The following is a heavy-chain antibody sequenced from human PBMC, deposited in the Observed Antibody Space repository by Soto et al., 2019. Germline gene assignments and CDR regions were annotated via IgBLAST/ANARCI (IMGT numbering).Heavy chain of an antibody. D-gene: IGHD6-19*01. CDR2: IYHSGST. CDR1: GGSISSSNW. J-gene: IGHJ4*02. V-gene: IGHV4-4*02. Sequence: SETLSLTCAVSGGSISSSNWWSWVRQPPGKGLEWIGEIYHSGSTNYNPSLKSRVTISVDKSKNQFSLKLSSVTAADTAVYYCASGGRQCLVGNYFDYWGQGTLVTVSS. CDR3: ASGGRQCLVGNYFDY.